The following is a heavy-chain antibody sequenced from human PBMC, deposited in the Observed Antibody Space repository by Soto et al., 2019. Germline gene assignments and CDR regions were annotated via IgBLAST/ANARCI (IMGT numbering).Heavy chain of an antibody. Sequence: PSETLSLTCAVFGGSISSNNWWRWVRQPPGKGLEWIGEIYHSGTTNYNPSVKSRVTISVDKSKNQFSLKLSSVTAADTAVYYCVRDRFVGSVPSFDCWGQGTLVTVSS. V-gene: IGHV4-4*02. CDR3: VRDRFVGSVPSFDC. CDR1: GGSISSNNW. CDR2: IYHSGTT. D-gene: IGHD3-10*01. J-gene: IGHJ4*02.